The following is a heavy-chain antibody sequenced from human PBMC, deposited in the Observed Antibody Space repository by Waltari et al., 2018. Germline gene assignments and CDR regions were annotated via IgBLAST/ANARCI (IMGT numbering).Heavy chain of an antibody. V-gene: IGHV3-15*01. CDR2: ITSKSDGETT. CDR3: TTLDAPWGG. D-gene: IGHD7-27*01. Sequence: EVQMVESGGGSMKPGDSLRLSCVASGFRFTPAWLTWVRKAPGKGLEWVGRITSKSDGETTDYAAPVKGRFSISREDSQNMVVLQMNSLRTEDTAVYFCTTLDAPWGGWGHGTLVTVSS. J-gene: IGHJ4*01. CDR1: GFRFTPAW.